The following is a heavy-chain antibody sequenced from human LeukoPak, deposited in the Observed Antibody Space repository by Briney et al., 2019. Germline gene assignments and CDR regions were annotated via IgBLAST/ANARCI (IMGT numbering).Heavy chain of an antibody. V-gene: IGHV4-59*12. CDR2: IYYSGST. J-gene: IGHJ6*03. D-gene: IGHD3-10*01. CDR3: ARVVTVAGNYMDV. Sequence: SETLSLTCTVSGGSISSYYWSWIRQPPGKGLEWIGYIYYSGSTFYNPSLKSRITISVDTSKNQFSLNLSSVTAADTAVYYCARVVTVAGNYMDVWGKGTTVTVSS. CDR1: GGSISSYY.